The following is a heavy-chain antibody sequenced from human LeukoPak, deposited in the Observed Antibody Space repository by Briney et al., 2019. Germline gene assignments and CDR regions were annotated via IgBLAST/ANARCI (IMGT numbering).Heavy chain of an antibody. J-gene: IGHJ6*02. CDR3: ARYSSSSPYYYGMDV. Sequence: SETLSLTCAVYGESFSGYYWSWIRQPPGKGLEWIGEINHSGSTNYNPSLKSRVTISVDTFKNQFSLKLSSVTAADTAVYYCARYSSSSPYYYGMDVWGQGTTVTVSS. D-gene: IGHD6-6*01. CDR1: GESFSGYY. V-gene: IGHV4-34*01. CDR2: INHSGST.